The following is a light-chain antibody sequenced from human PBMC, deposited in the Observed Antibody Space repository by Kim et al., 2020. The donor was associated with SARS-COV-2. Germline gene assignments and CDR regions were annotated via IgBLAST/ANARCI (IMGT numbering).Light chain of an antibody. CDR2: KAS. V-gene: IGKV1-5*03. CDR1: QSISSR. CDR3: QQYDSYPVT. J-gene: IGKJ2*01. Sequence: SASVGDRVPIACRASQSISSRLAWYQQKPGKAPNLLITKASSLESGVPSRFSGGGSGTEFTLTISSLHPDDFATYHCQQYDSYPVTFGQGTKLEI.